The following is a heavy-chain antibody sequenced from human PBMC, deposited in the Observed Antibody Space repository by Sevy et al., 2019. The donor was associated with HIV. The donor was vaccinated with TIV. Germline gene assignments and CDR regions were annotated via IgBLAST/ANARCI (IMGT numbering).Heavy chain of an antibody. CDR3: AKGGQWLVRDWFDP. Sequence: GGSLRLSCAASGFTFSSYGMHWVRQAPGKGLDWVKVISYDGSNKYYADSVKGRFTISRDNSKNTLYLQMNSLRVEDTAVYYCAKGGQWLVRDWFDPWGQGTLVTVSS. CDR2: ISYDGSNK. CDR1: GFTFSSYG. V-gene: IGHV3-30*18. J-gene: IGHJ5*02. D-gene: IGHD6-19*01.